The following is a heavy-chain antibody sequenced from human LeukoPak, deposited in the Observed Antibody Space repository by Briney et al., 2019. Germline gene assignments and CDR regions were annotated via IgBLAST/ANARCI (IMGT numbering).Heavy chain of an antibody. Sequence: SVRVSCKASLYTFTGYYMHWVRQAPGQGLEWMGIIGGSTNYAQKFQGSVTMTRDTSTSTVYMELSSLRSEDTAVYYCARVRDGYNDAYDIWGQGTMVTVHS. J-gene: IGHJ3*02. CDR1: LYTFTGYY. D-gene: IGHD5-24*01. CDR3: ARVRDGYNDAYDI. V-gene: IGHV1-46*01. CDR2: IGGST.